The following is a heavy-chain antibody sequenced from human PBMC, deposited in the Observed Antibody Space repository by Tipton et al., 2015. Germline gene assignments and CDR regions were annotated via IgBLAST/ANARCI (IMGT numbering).Heavy chain of an antibody. V-gene: IGHV4-31*03. Sequence: TLSLTCTVSGGSIASPGYYWNWIRQHPGKGLEWLGFISYTGTTYYSPSLKSRVTISLDTSSNHFSLNLTSVTAADTAVYYCASDQRGGGYAIPRDLGQGTRVTVSS. J-gene: IGHJ4*02. CDR2: ISYTGTT. D-gene: IGHD2-2*01. CDR1: GGSIASPGYY. CDR3: ASDQRGGGYAIPRD.